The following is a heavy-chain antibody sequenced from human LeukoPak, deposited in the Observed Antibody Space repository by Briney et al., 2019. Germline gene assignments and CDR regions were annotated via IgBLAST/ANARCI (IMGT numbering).Heavy chain of an antibody. Sequence: GASVKVSCKGSGYTFTNYAIHWVRQAPGQSLEWLGWINPGSGDTKYSQDFQGRVTINTDTSAVTAYVELNSLTSEDTAVYYCARDRWHCRVNCDSVYYFALDVWGQGTTVTVSS. CDR2: INPGSGDT. CDR1: GYTFTNYA. D-gene: IGHD2-15*01. J-gene: IGHJ6*02. CDR3: ARDRWHCRVNCDSVYYFALDV. V-gene: IGHV1-3*01.